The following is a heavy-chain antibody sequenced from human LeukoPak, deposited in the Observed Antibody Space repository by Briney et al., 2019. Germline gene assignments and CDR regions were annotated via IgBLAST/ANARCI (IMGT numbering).Heavy chain of an antibody. CDR2: INHSGST. CDR3: ARRSYNSPFRY. D-gene: IGHD5-24*01. Sequence: SETLSLTCAVYGGSFSGYYWSWIRQPPGKGLEWIGQINHSGSTNYNPSLKSRVTISVDTSKNQFSLKLRSVTAADTAVYYCARRSYNSPFRYWGQGTLVTVSS. CDR1: GGSFSGYY. V-gene: IGHV4-34*01. J-gene: IGHJ4*02.